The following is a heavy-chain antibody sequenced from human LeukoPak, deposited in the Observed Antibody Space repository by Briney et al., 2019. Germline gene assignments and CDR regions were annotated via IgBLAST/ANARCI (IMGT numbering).Heavy chain of an antibody. D-gene: IGHD3-10*01. CDR2: IKSKTDGGAT. Sequence: GGSLRLSCAASGFTFSNAWLNWVRQAPGKGLEWVGHIKSKTDGGATDYAAPVKGRFTISRDDSKNTLFLQMNSLKAEDTAVYYCTLPWGSGSYYDYWGQGTLVTVSS. V-gene: IGHV3-15*01. J-gene: IGHJ4*02. CDR1: GFTFSNAW. CDR3: TLPWGSGSYYDY.